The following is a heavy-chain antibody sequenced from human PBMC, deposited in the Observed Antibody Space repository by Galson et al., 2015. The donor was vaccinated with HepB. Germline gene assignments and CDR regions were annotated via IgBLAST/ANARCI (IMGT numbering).Heavy chain of an antibody. V-gene: IGHV5-10-1*01. J-gene: IGHJ6*02. CDR2: IDPSDSYT. CDR3: ARQTRGLAAAGNLYGMDV. Sequence: SGAEVKKPGESLRISCKGSGYSFTSYWISWVRQMPGKGLEWMGRIDPSDSYTNYSPSFQGHVTIPADKSISTAYLQWSSLKASDTAMYYCARQTRGLAAAGNLYGMDVWGQGTTVTVSS. D-gene: IGHD6-13*01. CDR1: GYSFTSYW.